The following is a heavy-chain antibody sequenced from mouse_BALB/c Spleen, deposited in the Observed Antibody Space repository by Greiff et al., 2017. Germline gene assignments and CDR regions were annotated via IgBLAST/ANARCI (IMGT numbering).Heavy chain of an antibody. V-gene: IGHV1-80*01. CDR3: ARRRDGYYPFAY. Sequence: QVQLQQSGAELVRPGSSVKISCKASGYAFSSYWMNWVKQRPGQGLEWIGQIYPGDGDTNYNGKFKGKATLTADKSSSTAYMQLSSLTSEDSAVYFCARRRDGYYPFAYWGQGTLVTVSA. J-gene: IGHJ3*01. D-gene: IGHD2-3*01. CDR2: IYPGDGDT. CDR1: GYAFSSYW.